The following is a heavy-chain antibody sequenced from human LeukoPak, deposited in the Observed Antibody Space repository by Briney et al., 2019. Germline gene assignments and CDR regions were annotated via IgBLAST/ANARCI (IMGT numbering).Heavy chain of an antibody. V-gene: IGHV1-69*01. CDR3: ARVGRCGGDCWGAFDI. J-gene: IGHJ3*02. CDR2: IIPIFGTA. Sequence: SVKVSCKASGGTFSSYAISWVRQAPGPGLEWMGGIIPIFGTANYAQKFQGRVTITSDESTSTAYMELRSLRSEDTAVYYCARVGRCGGDCWGAFDIWGQGTMVTVSS. D-gene: IGHD2-21*02. CDR1: GGTFSSYA.